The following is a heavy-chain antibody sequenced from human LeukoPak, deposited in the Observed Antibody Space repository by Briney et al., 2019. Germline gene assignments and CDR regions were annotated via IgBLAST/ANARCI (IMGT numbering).Heavy chain of an antibody. Sequence: GRSLRLSCAASGFTFSSYAMHWVRQAPGKGLEWVAVISYDGSNKYYADSVKGRFTISRDNSKNTLYLQMNSLRAEDTAVYYCARNARILTGYYKPYFDYWGQGTLVTVSS. V-gene: IGHV3-30-3*01. CDR1: GFTFSSYA. J-gene: IGHJ4*02. CDR3: ARNARILTGYYKPYFDY. D-gene: IGHD3-9*01. CDR2: ISYDGSNK.